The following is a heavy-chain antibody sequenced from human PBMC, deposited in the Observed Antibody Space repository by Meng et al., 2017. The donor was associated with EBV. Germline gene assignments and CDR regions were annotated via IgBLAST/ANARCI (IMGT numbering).Heavy chain of an antibody. CDR1: GESFSGYY. V-gene: IGHV4-34*01. CDR3: AEGRGTFDY. Sequence: QVPLQRWGAGLVKPSETLSPTCGLSGESFSGYYCSWVRQSPGKGLEWIGEVNHAGRTNFNPSLKSRVSISLDTSKNQFSLKLNSVTVADTAVYYCAEGRGTFDYWGRGTLVTVSS. J-gene: IGHJ4*02. CDR2: VNHAGRT.